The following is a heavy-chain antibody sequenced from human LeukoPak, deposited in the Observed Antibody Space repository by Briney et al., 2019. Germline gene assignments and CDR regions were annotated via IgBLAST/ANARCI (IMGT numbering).Heavy chain of an antibody. CDR1: GFTFSTSG. V-gene: IGHV3-30*02. Sequence: PGGSLRLSCVASGFTFSTSGMHWVRQSPGKGLNWVAFIRNDGNKYNYAESVKGRFTISRDNSKNTLYLQMNSLRAEDTAVYYCAKAPQWLVNLAFDYWGQGTLVTVSS. CDR3: AKAPQWLVNLAFDY. J-gene: IGHJ4*02. CDR2: IRNDGNKY. D-gene: IGHD6-19*01.